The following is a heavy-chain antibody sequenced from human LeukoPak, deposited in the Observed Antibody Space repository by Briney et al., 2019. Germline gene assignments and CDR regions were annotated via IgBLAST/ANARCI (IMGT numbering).Heavy chain of an antibody. D-gene: IGHD6-19*01. J-gene: IGHJ1*01. CDR1: GGSISSSSYY. V-gene: IGHV4-39*01. Sequence: MASETLSLTCTVSGGSISSSSYYWGWIRQPPGKGLEWIGSIYYSGSTYYNPSLKNRVTISVDTSKNQFSLKLSSVTAAGTAVYYCARQLAVAEAEYFQHWGQGTLVTVSS. CDR2: IYYSGST. CDR3: ARQLAVAEAEYFQH.